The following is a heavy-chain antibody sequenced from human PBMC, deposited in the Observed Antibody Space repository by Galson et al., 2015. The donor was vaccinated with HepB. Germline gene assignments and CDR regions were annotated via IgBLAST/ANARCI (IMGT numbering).Heavy chain of an antibody. Sequence: SVKVSCKASGYTFTSYSMHWVRQAPGQGLEWMGIINPSGGSTSYAQKFQGRVTMTRDTSTSTVYMELSSLRSEDTAVYYCARGSYDFWSGYYTFSSVGYFDYWGQGTLVTVSS. CDR3: ARGSYDFWSGYYTFSSVGYFDY. J-gene: IGHJ4*02. CDR2: INPSGGST. CDR1: GYTFTSYS. D-gene: IGHD3-3*01. V-gene: IGHV1-46*01.